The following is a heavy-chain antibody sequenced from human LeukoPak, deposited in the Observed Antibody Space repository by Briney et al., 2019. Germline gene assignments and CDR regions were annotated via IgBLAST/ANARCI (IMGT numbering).Heavy chain of an antibody. J-gene: IGHJ4*02. CDR1: GFTFSNYA. CDR3: AKGFSTTESALDY. D-gene: IGHD4-11*01. Sequence: PGGSLRLSCAASGFTFSNYAMNWVRQAPGKGLEWVAFIRYDGTKQFYADSVKGRCTISRDNSKNTLYLQMNSLRAEDTAVYYCAKGFSTTESALDYWGQGTLLTVSS. V-gene: IGHV3-30*02. CDR2: IRYDGTKQ.